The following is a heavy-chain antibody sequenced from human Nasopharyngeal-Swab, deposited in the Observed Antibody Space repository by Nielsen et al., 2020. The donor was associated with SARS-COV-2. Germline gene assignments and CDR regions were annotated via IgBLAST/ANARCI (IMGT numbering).Heavy chain of an antibody. CDR2: INHSGST. D-gene: IGHD5-18*01. Sequence: SETLSLTCAVYGGSYSGYYWSWIRQPPGKGLEWIGEINHSGSTNYNPSLKSRVTISVDTSKNQFSLKLSSVTAADTAVYYCARHTANTEDWGQGTLVTVSS. CDR1: GGSYSGYY. CDR3: ARHTANTED. J-gene: IGHJ4*02. V-gene: IGHV4-34*01.